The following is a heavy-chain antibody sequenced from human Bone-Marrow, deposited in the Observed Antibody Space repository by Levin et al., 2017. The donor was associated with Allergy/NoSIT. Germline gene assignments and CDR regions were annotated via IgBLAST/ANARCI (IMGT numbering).Heavy chain of an antibody. CDR2: ISYDGSNK. J-gene: IGHJ4*02. CDR3: ARDGGDYGGTSGPVDY. CDR1: GFTFSSYA. D-gene: IGHD4-23*01. V-gene: IGHV3-30*04. Sequence: GGSLRLSCAASGFTFSSYAMHWVRQAPGKGLEWVAVISYDGSNKYYADSVKGRFTISRDNSKNTLYLQMNSLRAEDTAVYYCARDGGDYGGTSGPVDYWGQGTLVTVSS.